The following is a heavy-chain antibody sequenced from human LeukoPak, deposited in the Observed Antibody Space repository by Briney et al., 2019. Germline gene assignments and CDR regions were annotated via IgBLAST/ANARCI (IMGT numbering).Heavy chain of an antibody. J-gene: IGHJ4*02. CDR3: AKRGVTGYKEGFDY. CDR2: ISGSGGST. CDR1: GFTFTTYA. D-gene: IGHD3-9*01. V-gene: IGHV3-23*01. Sequence: TGGSLRLSCAASGFTFTTYAMSWVRQAPGKGLEWVSAISGSGGSTYYADSVKGRFTISRDNSKNTLYLQMNSLRAEDTAVYYCAKRGVTGYKEGFDYWGQGTLVTVSS.